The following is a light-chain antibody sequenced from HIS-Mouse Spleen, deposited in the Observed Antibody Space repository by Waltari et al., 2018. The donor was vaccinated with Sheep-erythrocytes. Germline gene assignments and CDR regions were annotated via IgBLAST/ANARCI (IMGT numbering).Light chain of an antibody. CDR2: EGS. J-gene: IGLJ3*02. Sequence: QSALTQPASVSGSPGQSLTISCTGTISDVGSYNLVSWYQQRPGKAPKLMIYEGSKRPSGVSNRFSGSKSGNTASLTISGLHAEDEADYYCCSYAGSSTPWVFGGGTKLTV. CDR1: ISDVGSYNL. V-gene: IGLV2-23*01. CDR3: CSYAGSSTPWV.